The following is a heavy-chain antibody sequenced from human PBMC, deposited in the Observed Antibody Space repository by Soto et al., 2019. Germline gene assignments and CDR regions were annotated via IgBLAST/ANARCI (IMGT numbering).Heavy chain of an antibody. J-gene: IGHJ6*02. CDR2: ITSTGGDT. CDR3: TKASSDRHHMDV. Sequence: PGSSLRLSCATSGFTFSNFVMRWVRQTPGKGLEWVSTITSTGGDTYYTDSVKGRFTISRDNSKNTLYLQMSSMRAEDTALYYCTKASSDRHHMDVWGQGTTVTVSS. CDR1: GFTFSNFV. V-gene: IGHV3-23*01.